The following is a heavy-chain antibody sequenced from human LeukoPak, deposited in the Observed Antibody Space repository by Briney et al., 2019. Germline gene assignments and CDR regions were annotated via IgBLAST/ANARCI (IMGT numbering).Heavy chain of an antibody. CDR1: DYSISSGFF. CDR3: VRGEDRSGYRTDC. J-gene: IGHJ4*02. CDR2: IYHNGDT. Sequence: SETLSLTCSVSDYSISSGFFWGWVRQSPGKGLEWIGNIYHNGDTYYHPSLKSRVTISVDTSENQFSLRLGSVTAADTAIYYCVRGEDRSGYRTDCWGQGTLVTVSS. V-gene: IGHV4-38-2*02. D-gene: IGHD3-3*01.